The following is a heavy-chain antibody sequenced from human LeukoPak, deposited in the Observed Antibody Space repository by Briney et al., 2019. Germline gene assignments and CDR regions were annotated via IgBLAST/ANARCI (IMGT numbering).Heavy chain of an antibody. D-gene: IGHD3-22*01. Sequence: PGGPLRLSCAASGFTFRNYAMSWVRQAPGKGLEWVSSVASDTTYIKYADSVKGRFTVSRGNAKNSVFLEMKGLRADDTAIYFCARDYYDSSASATFDYWGRGTLVTVSS. CDR2: VASDTTYI. J-gene: IGHJ4*02. CDR1: GFTFRNYA. V-gene: IGHV3-21*06. CDR3: ARDYYDSSASATFDY.